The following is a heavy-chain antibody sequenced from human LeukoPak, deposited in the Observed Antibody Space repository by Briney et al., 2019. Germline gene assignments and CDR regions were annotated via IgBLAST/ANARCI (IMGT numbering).Heavy chain of an antibody. D-gene: IGHD3-22*01. V-gene: IGHV4-59*01. Sequence: PSETLSLTCTVSSGSISSYYCSWIRQPPGKGLEWIGYIYYSGSTNYNPSLKSRVTISVDTSKNQFSLKLSSVTAADTAVYYCAGGYYYDSSGYYWPVWGQGTTVTVSS. CDR3: AGGYYYDSSGYYWPV. J-gene: IGHJ6*02. CDR1: SGSISSYY. CDR2: IYYSGST.